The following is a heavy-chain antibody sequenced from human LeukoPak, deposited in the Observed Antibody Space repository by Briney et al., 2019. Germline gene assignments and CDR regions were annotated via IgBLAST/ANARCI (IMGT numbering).Heavy chain of an antibody. J-gene: IGHJ4*02. CDR3: ARSLLWFGSHFDY. CDR2: ISYSGST. CDR1: GVAFSGYT. D-gene: IGHD3-10*01. V-gene: IGHV4-34*01. Sequence: SRILCLSCAVSGVAFSGYTTGGSREPPGKGLEWVGEISYSGSTNYNPSLKSRVTISVDTAKNQFYLKLSSVTAADTAVYYCARSLLWFGSHFDYWGQGTLVTVSS.